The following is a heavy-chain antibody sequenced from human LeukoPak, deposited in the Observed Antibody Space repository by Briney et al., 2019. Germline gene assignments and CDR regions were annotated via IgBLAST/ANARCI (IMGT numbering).Heavy chain of an antibody. CDR3: SRSGTGYLRYYFDY. Sequence: PSETLSLTCPVAGGSISSSSYYWGWIRQPPGKGLEWIGSIYSSGSTYYNPSLRSRVTISVDTSKNQFSLKLSSVTAADTAVYYCSRSGTGYLRYYFDYWGQGTLVTVSS. J-gene: IGHJ4*02. CDR2: IYSSGST. D-gene: IGHD3/OR15-3a*01. CDR1: GGSISSSSYY. V-gene: IGHV4-39*07.